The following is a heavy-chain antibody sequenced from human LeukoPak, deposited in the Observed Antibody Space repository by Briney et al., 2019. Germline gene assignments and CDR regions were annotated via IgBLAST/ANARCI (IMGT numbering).Heavy chain of an antibody. J-gene: IGHJ4*02. V-gene: IGHV4-59*08. CDR1: GGSISTYY. Sequence: SETLSLTCTASGGSISTYYWSWIRQSPGKGLEWSGYIYYSGSTNYNPSPKSRVTISVDTSKNQFSLKLSSVTAADTAVYYCARHYGVGSSSARLDSWGQGTLVTVSS. CDR2: IYYSGST. CDR3: ARHYGVGSSSARLDS. D-gene: IGHD6-6*01.